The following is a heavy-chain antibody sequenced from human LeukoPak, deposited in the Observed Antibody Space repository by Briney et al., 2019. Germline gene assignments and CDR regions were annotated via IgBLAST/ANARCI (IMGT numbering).Heavy chain of an antibody. V-gene: IGHV5-10-1*01. CDR1: GYSFTSYW. CDR2: IDPSDSYT. Sequence: GESLKISCKGSGYSFTSYWISWVRQMPGKGLEWMGRIDPSDSYTNYSPSFQGHVTISADKSISTAYLQWSSLKASDTAMYYCARHGEVAATSDNSGLDYWGQGTLVTVSS. J-gene: IGHJ4*02. CDR3: ARHGEVAATSDNSGLDY. D-gene: IGHD2-15*01.